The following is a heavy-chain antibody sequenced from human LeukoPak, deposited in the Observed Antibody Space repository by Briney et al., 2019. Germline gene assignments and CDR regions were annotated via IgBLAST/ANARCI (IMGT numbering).Heavy chain of an antibody. CDR2: IYSKTDGGTT. J-gene: IGHJ5*02. V-gene: IGHV3-15*01. CDR1: GLTFNNAW. Sequence: PGGSLRLSCAASGLTFNNAWMSWVRQAPGRGLEWVGRIYSKTDGGTTEYAAPVEGRFTISRDDSKNTLYLQMNSLKTEDTAMYYCTTDLFDPWGQGTLVTVSS. CDR3: TTDLFDP.